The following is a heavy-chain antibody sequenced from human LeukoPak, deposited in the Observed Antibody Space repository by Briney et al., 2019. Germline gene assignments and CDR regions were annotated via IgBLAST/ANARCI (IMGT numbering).Heavy chain of an antibody. V-gene: IGHV1-2*02. Sequence: ASVKVSCKASGYTFTGYYMHWVRQAPGQGLEWMGWINPNSGGTNYAQKLQGRVTMATDTSTSTAYMELRSLRSDDTAVYYCARDSPDLRYFDWSLALNWFDPWGQGTLVTVSS. CDR2: INPNSGGT. D-gene: IGHD3-9*01. J-gene: IGHJ5*02. CDR1: GYTFTGYY. CDR3: ARDSPDLRYFDWSLALNWFDP.